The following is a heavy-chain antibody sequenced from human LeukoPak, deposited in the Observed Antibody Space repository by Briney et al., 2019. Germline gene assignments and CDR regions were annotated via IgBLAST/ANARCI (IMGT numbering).Heavy chain of an antibody. Sequence: GASVKVSCKASGYTFTDYYIHWVRQAPGQGLEWMGWISAYNGNTNYAQKLQGRVTMTTDTSTSTAYMELRSPRSDDTAVYYCARAELLWFGELNEWGQGTLVTVSS. D-gene: IGHD3-10*01. J-gene: IGHJ4*02. V-gene: IGHV1-18*04. CDR1: GYTFTDYY. CDR3: ARAELLWFGELNE. CDR2: ISAYNGNT.